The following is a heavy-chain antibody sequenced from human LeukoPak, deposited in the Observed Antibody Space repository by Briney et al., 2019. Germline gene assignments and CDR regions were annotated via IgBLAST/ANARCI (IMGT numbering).Heavy chain of an antibody. CDR3: ARDLNIVVVTVAFDI. V-gene: IGHV3-64*01. D-gene: IGHD2-21*02. J-gene: IGHJ3*02. CDR1: GFTFSSYA. Sequence: GGSLRLSCAASGFTFSSYAMHWVRQAPGKGLEYVSAISSNGGSTYYANSVKGRFTISRDNSKNTLYLQMGSLRAEDTAVYYCARDLNIVVVTVAFDIWGQGTIVTVSS. CDR2: ISSNGGST.